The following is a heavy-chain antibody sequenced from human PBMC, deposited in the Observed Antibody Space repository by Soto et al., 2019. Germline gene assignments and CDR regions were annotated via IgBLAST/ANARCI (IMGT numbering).Heavy chain of an antibody. Sequence: EVQLVETGGGLIQPGGSLRLSCAASGFTVSSHYMSWVRQAPGKGLEWVSVIYGGGDTYYADSVKGRFTISRDNSKNTLYLQMNSLRAEDTAVYYCARGGYNNGWYGADYWGQGTLVTVSS. V-gene: IGHV3-53*02. CDR3: ARGGYNNGWYGADY. CDR1: GFTVSSHY. CDR2: IYGGGDT. D-gene: IGHD6-19*01. J-gene: IGHJ4*02.